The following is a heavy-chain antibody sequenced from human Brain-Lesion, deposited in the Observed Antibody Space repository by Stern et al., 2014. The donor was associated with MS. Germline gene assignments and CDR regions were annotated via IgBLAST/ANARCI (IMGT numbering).Heavy chain of an antibody. CDR1: EYTLTELS. J-gene: IGHJ4*02. D-gene: IGHD1-26*01. V-gene: IGHV1-24*01. CDR2: FDPEDGET. CDR3: ATLSPGAGGNYYRHFDY. Sequence: QLVESGAEVKKPGASVKVSCKVSEYTLTELSMHWVRQAPRKGLEWMGGFDPEDGETIYAQKFQGRVTMTEDTSTDTAYMELSSLRSEDTAVYYCATLSPGAGGNYYRHFDYWGQGTLVTVSS.